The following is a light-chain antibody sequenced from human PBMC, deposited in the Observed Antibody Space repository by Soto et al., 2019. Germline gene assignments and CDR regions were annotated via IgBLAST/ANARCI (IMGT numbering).Light chain of an antibody. V-gene: IGLV2-23*01. CDR1: SSDVGTFL. Sequence: SALTQPASVSGSPGQSITISCTGTSSDVGTFLVSWYQQHPGKAPKLMIYEGSKRPSGVSNRFSGSKSGNTASLTVSGLQAEDEAVYYCCSYAGTSTSVLFGGGTKLTVL. CDR2: EGS. CDR3: CSYAGTSTSVL. J-gene: IGLJ2*01.